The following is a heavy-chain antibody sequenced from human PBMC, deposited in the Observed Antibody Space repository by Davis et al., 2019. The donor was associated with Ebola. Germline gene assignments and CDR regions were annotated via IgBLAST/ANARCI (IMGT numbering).Heavy chain of an antibody. CDR2: IYPGDSDT. Sequence: GESLKISCKGSGYDFGRHWIGWVRQLPGKGLEWMGIIYPGDSDTRYSPSFQGQVTISADKSISTAYLQWSSLKASDTAMYYCARLDRQQLGLYGMDVWGQGTTVTVSS. V-gene: IGHV5-51*01. J-gene: IGHJ6*02. CDR1: GYDFGRHW. D-gene: IGHD6-13*01. CDR3: ARLDRQQLGLYGMDV.